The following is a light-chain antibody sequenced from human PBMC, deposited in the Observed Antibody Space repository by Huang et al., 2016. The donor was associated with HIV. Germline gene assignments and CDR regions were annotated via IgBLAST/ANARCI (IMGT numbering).Light chain of an antibody. V-gene: IGKV1-6*01. J-gene: IGKJ4*01. Sequence: AIQLTQSPSSLSASVGDRVTMTYRASQGIRNDLGWYQQKPGKAPKFVIYVASSLESGVPSRFNVSGSGTDFTLTISSLQPEDFATYYCLQDYNYPFTFGGGTRVEIK. CDR2: VAS. CDR1: QGIRND. CDR3: LQDYNYPFT.